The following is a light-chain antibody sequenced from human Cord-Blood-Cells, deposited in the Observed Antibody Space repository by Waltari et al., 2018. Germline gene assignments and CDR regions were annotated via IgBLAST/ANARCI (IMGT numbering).Light chain of an antibody. J-gene: IGLJ1*01. CDR3: QSYDSSLSAFYV. CDR1: SSTIGAGSD. V-gene: IGLV1-40*01. CDR2: GNS. Sequence: QSVLTQPPSVSGAPGQRVTISCTGSSSTIGAGSDVHWYQQLPGTAPKLLIYGNSNRPSGVPDRFSGSKSGTSASLAITGLQAEDEADYYGQSYDSSLSAFYVFGTGTKVTVL.